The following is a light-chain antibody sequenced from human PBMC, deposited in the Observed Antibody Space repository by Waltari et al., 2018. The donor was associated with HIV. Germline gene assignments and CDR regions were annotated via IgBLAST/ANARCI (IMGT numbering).Light chain of an antibody. CDR2: HAS. CDR1: QDISSY. J-gene: IGKJ2*01. CDR3: QQCDKLPPYT. V-gene: IGKV1-33*01. Sequence: DIQMTQSPSSLSASVGDRVTITCQASQDISSYINWYQQKPGKAPNLLIYHASNLETGVPSRFSGSGSGTDFTFTISALQPEDIATYYCQQCDKLPPYTFGQGTRLEIK.